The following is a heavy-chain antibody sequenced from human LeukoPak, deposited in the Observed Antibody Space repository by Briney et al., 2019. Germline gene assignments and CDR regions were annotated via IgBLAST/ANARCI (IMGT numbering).Heavy chain of an antibody. V-gene: IGHV6-1*01. Sequence: SLTLSLTCAISGDSVSSNSAAWNWIRQSPSRGLEWLGRTYYRSKWYNDYAVSVKSRITINPDTSKNQFSLQLNSVTPEDTAVYYCARADVTYPYNWNDLYYFDYWGQGTLVTVSS. CDR2: TYYRSKWYN. CDR3: ARADVTYPYNWNDLYYFDY. D-gene: IGHD1-20*01. J-gene: IGHJ4*02. CDR1: GDSVSSNSAA.